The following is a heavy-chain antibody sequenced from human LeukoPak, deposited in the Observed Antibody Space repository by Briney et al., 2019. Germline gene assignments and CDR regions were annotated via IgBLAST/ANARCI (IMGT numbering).Heavy chain of an antibody. CDR1: GYSFTSYW. D-gene: IGHD2-15*01. Sequence: GESLKISRKGSGYSFTSYWIGWVRQMPGKGLEWMGIIYPGDSNTRYSPSFQGQVTISADKSISTAYLQWSSLKASDTAMYYCASQGGYCSGGSCYSNPGPFDYWGQGTLVTVSS. J-gene: IGHJ4*02. V-gene: IGHV5-51*01. CDR3: ASQGGYCSGGSCYSNPGPFDY. CDR2: IYPGDSNT.